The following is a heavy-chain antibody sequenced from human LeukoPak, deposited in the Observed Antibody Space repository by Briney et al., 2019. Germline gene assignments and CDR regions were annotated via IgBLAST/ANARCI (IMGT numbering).Heavy chain of an antibody. V-gene: IGHV3-48*03. CDR3: ARDQRLFLDWFRSFYFYMDV. J-gene: IGHJ6*03. Sequence: QPGGSLRLSCAASGFTFSSYEMNWVRQAPGKGLEWVSYISSSGSTIYYADSVKGRFTISRDNAKNSLYLQMDSLRADDTAVYYCARDQRLFLDWFRSFYFYMDVWGKGTTVSVSS. CDR2: ISSSGSTI. D-gene: IGHD3/OR15-3a*01. CDR1: GFTFSSYE.